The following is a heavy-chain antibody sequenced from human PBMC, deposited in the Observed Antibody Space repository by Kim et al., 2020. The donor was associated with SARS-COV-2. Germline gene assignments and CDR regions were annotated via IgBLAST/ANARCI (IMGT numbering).Heavy chain of an antibody. J-gene: IGHJ4*02. CDR3: ARTTAAGSKD. V-gene: IGHV4-34*01. CDR1: GGSFSGYY. Sequence: SETLSLTCAVYGGSFSGYYWSWIRQPPGKGLEWMGEINHSGSTNYNPSLKSRVTISVDTYKNQFSLKLSSVTAADTAVYYCARTTAAGSKDWGQGTLVTGSS. CDR2: INHSGST. D-gene: IGHD6-13*01.